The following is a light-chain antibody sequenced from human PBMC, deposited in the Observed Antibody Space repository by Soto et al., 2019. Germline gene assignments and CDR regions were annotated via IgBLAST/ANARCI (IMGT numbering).Light chain of an antibody. CDR3: QQYDIFSET. CDR1: QGSSNH. CDR2: DVS. Sequence: ILSSQSPSSLSASVDDRVIITCRAKQGSSNHLTWYQQKPGKAPKLLIYDVSAWKRGVPARFSGSGSGTEFTLTISSLQSEDFATYYCQQYDIFSETFGQGTKVDI. J-gene: IGKJ1*01. V-gene: IGKV1-13*02.